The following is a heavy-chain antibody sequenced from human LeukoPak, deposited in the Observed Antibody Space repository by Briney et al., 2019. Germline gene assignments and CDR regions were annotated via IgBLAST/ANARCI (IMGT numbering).Heavy chain of an antibody. CDR3: AREPPPYCSSTSCYGWFDP. V-gene: IGHV1-18*01. D-gene: IGHD2-2*01. CDR2: ISAYNGNT. J-gene: IGHJ5*02. CDR1: GYTFTSYG. Sequence: WASVTVSCKASGYTFTSYGISWVRQAPGQGLEWMGWISAYNGNTNYAQKLQGRVTMTTDTSTSTAYMELRSLRSDDTAVYYCAREPPPYCSSTSCYGWFDPWGQGTLVTVSS.